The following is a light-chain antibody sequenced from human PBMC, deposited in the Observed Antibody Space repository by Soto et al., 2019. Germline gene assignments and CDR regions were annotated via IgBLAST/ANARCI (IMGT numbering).Light chain of an antibody. Sequence: ENLLTQSPVTLSLSPGERATLSGRASQSISSFLAWYQQKPGQAPRLLIYGASNRATGIPARFSGSGSGTDFTLTISSLEPEDFAVYYCQQRSNWLWTFGQGTKVDIK. V-gene: IGKV3-11*01. CDR3: QQRSNWLWT. CDR1: QSISSF. J-gene: IGKJ1*01. CDR2: GAS.